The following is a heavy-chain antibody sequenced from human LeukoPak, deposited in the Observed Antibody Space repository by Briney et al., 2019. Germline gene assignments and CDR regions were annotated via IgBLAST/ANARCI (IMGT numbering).Heavy chain of an antibody. CDR1: GFTFSSYG. Sequence: PGGPLSLSCAASGFTFSSYGMHWVRQAPGKGLGWVAFIRYDGSNKYYADSEKGRFTISRDNSKNTLYLQMNSLRAEDTAVYYCAKDMHYNDGRWEFDPWGQGTLVTVSS. CDR2: IRYDGSNK. V-gene: IGHV3-30*02. J-gene: IGHJ5*02. CDR3: AKDMHYNDGRWEFDP. D-gene: IGHD5-24*01.